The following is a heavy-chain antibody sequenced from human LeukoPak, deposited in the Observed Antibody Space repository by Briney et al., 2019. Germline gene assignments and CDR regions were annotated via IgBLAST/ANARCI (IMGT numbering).Heavy chain of an antibody. Sequence: GASVKVSCKASGGTFSSYAISWVRQAPGQGLEWMGRIIPIFGTANYAQKFQGRVTITTDESTSTAYMELSSLRSEDTAVYYCARELGTYYYDTSGYYAHFYYWGQGTLVTVSS. CDR2: IIPIFGTA. V-gene: IGHV1-69*05. D-gene: IGHD3-22*01. CDR3: ARELGTYYYDTSGYYAHFYY. J-gene: IGHJ4*02. CDR1: GGTFSSYA.